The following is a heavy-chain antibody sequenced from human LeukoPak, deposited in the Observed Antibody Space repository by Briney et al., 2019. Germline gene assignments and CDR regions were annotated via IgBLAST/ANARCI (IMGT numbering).Heavy chain of an antibody. CDR3: ARDGIVGAHDAFDI. V-gene: IGHV4-39*07. CDR1: GGSISSSSYY. CDR2: IYYSGST. J-gene: IGHJ3*02. Sequence: PSETLSLTCTVSGGSISSSSYYWGWIRQPPGKGLEWIGSIYYSGSTYYNPVLKSRVTISVDTSKNQFSLKLSSVTAADTAVYYCARDGIVGAHDAFDIWGQGTMVTVSS. D-gene: IGHD1-26*01.